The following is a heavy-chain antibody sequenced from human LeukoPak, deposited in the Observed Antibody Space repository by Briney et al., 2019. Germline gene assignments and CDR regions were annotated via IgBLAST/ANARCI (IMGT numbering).Heavy chain of an antibody. V-gene: IGHV3-48*04. Sequence: GPLRLSCAASGLPFIKYSMTWVRQAPGKGLGWGSFIDTSSTTMYYTDSVKGRFTISRDNAKNSLYLQMNSLKVEDTAIYYCARDNWVDCWGHGTLVAVSS. CDR3: ARDNWVDC. J-gene: IGHJ5*01. CDR1: GLPFIKYS. CDR2: IDTSSTTM.